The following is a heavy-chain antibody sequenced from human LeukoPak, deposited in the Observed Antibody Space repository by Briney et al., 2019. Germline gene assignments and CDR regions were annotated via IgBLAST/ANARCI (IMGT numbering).Heavy chain of an antibody. CDR2: ISGSGGTT. V-gene: IGHV3-23*01. CDR3: AKEDFLWGSYRLDY. J-gene: IGHJ4*02. Sequence: PGGSLRLSCVASGFTLSSYAMSWVRQAPGRGLEWVSTISGSGGTTSYADSVKGRFTISRDNSKNTLSLQMNSLRAEDTALYYCAKEDFLWGSYRLDYWGQGTLVTVSS. D-gene: IGHD3-16*02. CDR1: GFTLSSYA.